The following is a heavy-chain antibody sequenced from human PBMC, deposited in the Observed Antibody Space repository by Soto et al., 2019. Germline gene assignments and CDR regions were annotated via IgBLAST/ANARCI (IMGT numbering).Heavy chain of an antibody. J-gene: IGHJ3*02. CDR1: GFTFSSYS. D-gene: IGHD1-1*01. CDR2: ISSSSSYI. CDR3: ARYHDPYDAFDI. V-gene: IGHV3-21*01. Sequence: EVQLVESGGGLVKPGGSLRLSCAASGFTFSSYSMNWVRQAPGKGLEWVSSISSSSSYIYYADSVKGRFTISRDNAKNSLYLQMNSLRAEDTAVYYCARYHDPYDAFDIWGQGTMVTVSS.